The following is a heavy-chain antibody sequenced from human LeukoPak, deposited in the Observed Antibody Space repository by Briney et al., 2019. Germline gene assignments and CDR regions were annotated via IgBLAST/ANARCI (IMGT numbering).Heavy chain of an antibody. J-gene: IGHJ3*02. D-gene: IGHD2-15*01. CDR2: ISAHNGNT. V-gene: IGHV1-18*04. CDR1: GYTFTSYY. Sequence: GASVKVSCKASGYTFTSYYMHWVRQATGQGLEWMGWISAHNGNTDYAQKFQGRVTMTTDTSTSTAYMELRSLRSDDRAVYYCARERYCSGGSCYSGALDTWGQGTMVTVSS. CDR3: ARERYCSGGSCYSGALDT.